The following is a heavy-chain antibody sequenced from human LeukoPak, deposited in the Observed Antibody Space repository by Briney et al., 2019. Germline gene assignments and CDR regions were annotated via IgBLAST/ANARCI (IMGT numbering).Heavy chain of an antibody. CDR3: ARHGPANSFDY. J-gene: IGHJ4*02. Sequence: SETLSLTCSVSGASIRPYYWSWLRRPPGKGLEWIGFMYYSGTRNYNPSLSSRITISVDTSKNQFSLHLTSVTAADTAVYYCARHGPANSFDYWGRGNLVTVSS. D-gene: IGHD1/OR15-1a*01. CDR1: GASIRPYY. V-gene: IGHV4-59*08. CDR2: MYYSGTR.